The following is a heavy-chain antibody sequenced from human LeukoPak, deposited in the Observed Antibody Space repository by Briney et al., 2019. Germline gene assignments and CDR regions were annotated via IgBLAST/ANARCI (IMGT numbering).Heavy chain of an antibody. Sequence: GGSLRLSCAASGFTLSAYWMHWVRQAPGKGLEWVSLISWDGGSTYYADSVKGRFTISRDNSKNSLYLQMNSLRTEDTALYYCAKELSLGFDYWGQGTLVTVSS. V-gene: IGHV3-43*01. CDR1: GFTLSAYW. CDR2: ISWDGGST. J-gene: IGHJ4*02. D-gene: IGHD3-16*01. CDR3: AKELSLGFDY.